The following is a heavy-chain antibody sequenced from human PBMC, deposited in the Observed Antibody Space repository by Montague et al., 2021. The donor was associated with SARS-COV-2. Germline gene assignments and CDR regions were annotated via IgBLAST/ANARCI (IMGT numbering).Heavy chain of an antibody. D-gene: IGHD3-10*01. CDR3: ARGLWFGELLTRYYYYGMDV. J-gene: IGHJ6*02. CDR1: GDSVSSNSAA. CDR2: TYYRSKWYN. V-gene: IGHV6-1*01. Sequence: CAISGDSVSSNSAAWNWIRQSPSRGLEWLGRTYYRSKWYNDYAVSVKGRITINPDTSKNQFSLQLNSVTPEDTAVYYCARGLWFGELLTRYYYYGMDVWGQGTTVTVSS.